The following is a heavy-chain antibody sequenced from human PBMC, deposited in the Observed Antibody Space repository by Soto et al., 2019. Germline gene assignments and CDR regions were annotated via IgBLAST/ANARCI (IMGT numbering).Heavy chain of an antibody. CDR3: ASLLARVDRYYYYGMDV. CDR2: IIPIFGTA. Sequence: GASVKVSCKASGGTFSSYAISWVRQAPGQGLEWMGGIIPIFGTANYAQKFQGRVTITADESTSTAYMELSSLRSEDTAVYYCASLLARVDRYYYYGMDVWGQGTTVTVFS. V-gene: IGHV1-69*13. D-gene: IGHD2-15*01. CDR1: GGTFSSYA. J-gene: IGHJ6*02.